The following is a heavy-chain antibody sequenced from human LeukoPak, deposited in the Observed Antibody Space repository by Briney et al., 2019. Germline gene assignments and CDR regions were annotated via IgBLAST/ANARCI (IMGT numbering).Heavy chain of an antibody. Sequence: GGSLRLSCAASGFTFSSYAMSWVRQAPGKGLEWVSAISGSGGSTYYADSVKGRFTISRDNSKNTLYLQMNSLRAEDTAVYYCAKVAVGSWYSMEDGAYYFDYWGQGTLVTVSS. V-gene: IGHV3-23*01. D-gene: IGHD6-13*01. CDR2: ISGSGGST. J-gene: IGHJ4*02. CDR1: GFTFSSYA. CDR3: AKVAVGSWYSMEDGAYYFDY.